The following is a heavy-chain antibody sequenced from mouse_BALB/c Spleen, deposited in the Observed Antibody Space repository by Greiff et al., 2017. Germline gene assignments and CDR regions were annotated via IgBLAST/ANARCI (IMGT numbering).Heavy chain of an antibody. CDR3: AREGDYYGSYAMDY. CDR2: ISYDGSN. J-gene: IGHJ4*01. D-gene: IGHD1-1*01. Sequence: EVKLQESGPGLVKPSQSLSLTCSVTGYSITSGYYWHWLRQFPGNKLEWMGYISYDGSNNYNPSLKNRISITRDTSKNQFFLKLNSVTTEDTATYYCAREGDYYGSYAMDYWGQGTSVTVSS. CDR1: GYSITSGYY. V-gene: IGHV3-6*02.